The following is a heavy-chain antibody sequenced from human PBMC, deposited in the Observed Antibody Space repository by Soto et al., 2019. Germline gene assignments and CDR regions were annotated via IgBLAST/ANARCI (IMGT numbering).Heavy chain of an antibody. Sequence: PXGSLRLSCVASGXTFGSRSMSWVRQAPGEGLEWVSTITDTGGDTKYADSVRGRFTMSRDNSKKTLYLQMNSLIVDDSALYYCARGSTDSYPGSRIFDFWGRGTLVTGTS. J-gene: IGHJ4*02. D-gene: IGHD3-10*01. CDR1: GXTFGSRS. CDR2: ITDTGGDT. V-gene: IGHV3-23*01. CDR3: ARGSTDSYPGSRIFDF.